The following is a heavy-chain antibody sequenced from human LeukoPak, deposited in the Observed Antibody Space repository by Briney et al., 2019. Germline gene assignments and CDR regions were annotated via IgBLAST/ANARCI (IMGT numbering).Heavy chain of an antibody. D-gene: IGHD4-11*01. CDR3: AKAYRRLPDY. J-gene: IGHJ4*02. CDR2: ISGSGGST. V-gene: IGHV3-23*01. Sequence: PGGSLRLSCAASGFTFSDYYMSWIRQAPGKGLEWVSAISGSGGSTYYADSVKGRFTISRDNSKNTLYLQMNSLRAEDTAVYYCAKAYRRLPDYWGQGTLVTVSS. CDR1: GFTFSDYY.